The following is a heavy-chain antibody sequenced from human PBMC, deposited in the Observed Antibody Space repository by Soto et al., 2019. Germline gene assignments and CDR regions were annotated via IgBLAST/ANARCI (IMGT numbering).Heavy chain of an antibody. V-gene: IGHV4-59*08. CDR3: ARRYGDCFDF. CDR1: GGSISSYY. D-gene: IGHD4-17*01. J-gene: IGHJ4*02. CDR2: IYYSGST. Sequence: QVQLQESGPGLVKPSETLSLTCTVSGGSISSYYWSWIRQPPGKGLEWIGYIYYSGSTNYNPSLKSRVTISVDTSKNQFSLKLSSMTAADTAVYYCARRYGDCFDFWGQGTLVTVSS.